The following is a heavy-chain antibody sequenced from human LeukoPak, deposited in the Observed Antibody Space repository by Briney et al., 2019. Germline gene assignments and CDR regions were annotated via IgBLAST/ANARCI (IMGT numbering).Heavy chain of an antibody. Sequence: PGGSLRLSCAASGFTFSSYSMNWVRQAPGKGLEWVSSISSSSSYIYYADSVKGRFTISRDNAKNSLYLQMNSLRAEDTAVYYCAGAIAAAGGFDYWGQGTLVTVSS. J-gene: IGHJ4*02. CDR1: GFTFSSYS. CDR2: ISSSSSYI. CDR3: AGAIAAAGGFDY. V-gene: IGHV3-21*01. D-gene: IGHD6-13*01.